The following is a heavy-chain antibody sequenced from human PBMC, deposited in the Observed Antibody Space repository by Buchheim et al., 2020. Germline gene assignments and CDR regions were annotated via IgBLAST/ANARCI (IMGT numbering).Heavy chain of an antibody. CDR2: ISYDGSNK. V-gene: IGHV3-30*18. CDR3: AKELYVVVTAIGFDY. D-gene: IGHD2-21*02. J-gene: IGHJ4*02. Sequence: QVQLVESGGGVVQPGRSLRLSCAASGFTFSSYGMHWVRQAPGKGLEWVAVISYDGSNKYYADSVKGRFTISRDNSKNTLYLQMNSLRAEDTAVYYCAKELYVVVTAIGFDYWGQGTL. CDR1: GFTFSSYG.